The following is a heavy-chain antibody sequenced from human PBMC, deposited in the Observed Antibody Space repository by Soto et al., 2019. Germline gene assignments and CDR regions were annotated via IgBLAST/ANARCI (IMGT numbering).Heavy chain of an antibody. J-gene: IGHJ5*02. D-gene: IGHD2-21*01. CDR3: ARDCEDIRHINCVDP. CDR1: GYTFINYG. V-gene: IGHV1-18*01. CDR2: ISGYDGRT. Sequence: QLVQSGVEVKKPGASVRVSCKASGYTFINYGISWVRQAPGQGLEWMGWISGYDGRTNYAQRFQGRVTMTTDTSTNTAYMELTSPTSDDTAVYYCARDCEDIRHINCVDPWGQGTVVTVSS.